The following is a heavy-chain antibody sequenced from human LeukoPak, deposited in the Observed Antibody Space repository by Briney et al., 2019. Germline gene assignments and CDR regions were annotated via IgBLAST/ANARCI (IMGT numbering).Heavy chain of an antibody. Sequence: ASVKVSCKASGYTFTGYYMHWVRQALGQGLEWMGWINPNSGGTNYAQKFQGRVTMTRDTSISTAYMELSRLRSDDTAVYYCARGQAAPGYYYMDVWGKGTTVTVSS. V-gene: IGHV1-2*02. D-gene: IGHD6-13*01. CDR3: ARGQAAPGYYYMDV. CDR1: GYTFTGYY. J-gene: IGHJ6*03. CDR2: INPNSGGT.